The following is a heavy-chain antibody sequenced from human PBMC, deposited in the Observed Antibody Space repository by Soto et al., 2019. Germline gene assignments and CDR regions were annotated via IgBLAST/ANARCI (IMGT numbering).Heavy chain of an antibody. D-gene: IGHD2-2*01. J-gene: IGHJ4*02. CDR1: GFTFSSYS. Sequence: EVQLVESGGGLVQPGGSLRLSCAASGFTFSSYSMNWVRQAPGKGLEWVSYISSSSSTIYYADSVKGRFTISRDNAKNSLYLQMNSLRDEDTAVYYCARDLPRYVGYCSSTSCPFDYWGQGTLVTVSS. V-gene: IGHV3-48*02. CDR3: ARDLPRYVGYCSSTSCPFDY. CDR2: ISSSSSTI.